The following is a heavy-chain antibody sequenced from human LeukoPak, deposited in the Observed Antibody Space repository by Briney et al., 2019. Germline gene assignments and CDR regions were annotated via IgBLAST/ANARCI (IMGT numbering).Heavy chain of an antibody. V-gene: IGHV3-11*01. D-gene: IGHD6-13*01. J-gene: IGHJ4*02. CDR3: ARRPAAGRCFDY. CDR2: ISSGGSSI. CDR1: GFTFSDYH. Sequence: PGGSLRLSCAVSGFTFSDYHMSWIRQAPGKGLEWVSYISSGGSSISRADSVKGRFTISRDNAENSLYLQMNSLRAEDTAVYYCARRPAAGRCFDYWGQGTLVTVSS.